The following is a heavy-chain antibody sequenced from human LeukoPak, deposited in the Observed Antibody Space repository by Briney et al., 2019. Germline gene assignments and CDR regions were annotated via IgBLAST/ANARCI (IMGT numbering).Heavy chain of an antibody. J-gene: IGHJ4*02. CDR1: GGSISSYY. CDR3: ARGDKWLGGSDY. V-gene: IGHV4-59*01. Sequence: PSETLSLTCTVSGGSISSYYWSWIRQPPGKGLEWIGYIYYSGSTNYNPSLKSRVTISVDTSKNQFSLKLSSVTAADTAVYYCARGDKWLGGSDYWGQGTLVTVSS. CDR2: IYYSGST. D-gene: IGHD5-12*01.